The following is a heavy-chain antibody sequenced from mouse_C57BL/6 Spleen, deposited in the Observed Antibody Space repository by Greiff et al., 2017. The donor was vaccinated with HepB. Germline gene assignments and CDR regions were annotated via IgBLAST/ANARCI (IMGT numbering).Heavy chain of an antibody. CDR2: IYPGSGNT. CDR1: GYSFTSYY. J-gene: IGHJ4*01. V-gene: IGHV1-66*01. Sequence: VKLVESGPELVKPGASVKISCKASGYSFTSYYIHWVKQRPGQGLEWIGWIYPGSGNTKYNEKFKGKATLTADTSSSTAYMQLSSLTSEDSAVYYCARSYSPYAMDYWGQGTSVTVSS. CDR3: ARSYSPYAMDY.